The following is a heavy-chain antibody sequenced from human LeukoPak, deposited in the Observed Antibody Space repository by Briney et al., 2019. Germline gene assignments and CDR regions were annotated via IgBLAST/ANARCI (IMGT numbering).Heavy chain of an antibody. CDR2: IYSGGNT. CDR1: GFTVSSNY. D-gene: IGHD4-23*01. CDR3: ARLVTGTTVINSGWFNP. Sequence: GGSLRLSCAASGFTVSSNYMTWVRQAPGKGLEWASVIYSGGNTYYADSVKGRFSISRDNSKNTVYLQMNSLRAEDTAVYYCARLVTGTTVINSGWFNPWGQGTLVTVSS. V-gene: IGHV3-66*04. J-gene: IGHJ5*02.